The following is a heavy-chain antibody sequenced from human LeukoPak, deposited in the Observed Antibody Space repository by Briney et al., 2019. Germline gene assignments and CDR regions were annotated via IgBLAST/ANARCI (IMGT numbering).Heavy chain of an antibody. CDR3: AREIPKDSALDY. J-gene: IGHJ4*02. Sequence: GGSLRLSCAASGFTFSSYAMHWVRQAPGKGLEWVAVISYDGSNKYYADSVKGRFTLSRDNSRNTLYLQMNSLRADDTAVYYCAREIPKDSALDYWGQGTLVTVSS. CDR2: ISYDGSNK. D-gene: IGHD5-18*01. CDR1: GFTFSSYA. V-gene: IGHV3-30*04.